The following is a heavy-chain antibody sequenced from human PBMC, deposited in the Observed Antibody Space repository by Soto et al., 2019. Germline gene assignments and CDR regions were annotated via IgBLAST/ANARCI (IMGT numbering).Heavy chain of an antibody. CDR1: GFTFSSYA. Sequence: GGSLRLSCAASGFTFSSYAMSWVRQAPGKGLEWVSAISGSGGSTYYADSVKGRFTISRDNSKNTLYLQMNSLRAEDTAVYYCASEWGIAVAGTRGNFDYWGQGTLVTVSS. J-gene: IGHJ4*02. D-gene: IGHD6-19*01. CDR3: ASEWGIAVAGTRGNFDY. CDR2: ISGSGGST. V-gene: IGHV3-23*01.